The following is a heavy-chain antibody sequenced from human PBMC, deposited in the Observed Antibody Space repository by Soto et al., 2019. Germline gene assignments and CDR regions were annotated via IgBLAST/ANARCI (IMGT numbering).Heavy chain of an antibody. D-gene: IGHD2-15*01. CDR2: INSDGSNT. CDR1: GFTFSSYW. J-gene: IGHJ4*02. Sequence: GGSLRLSCAASGFTFSSYWMHWVRQAPGKGLVWVSRINSDGSNTNYADSVKGRFTISRDNAKNTLYLQMNSLRAEDTAVYYCAGRYCSGVSCFFYWGQGTLVTVSS. CDR3: AGRYCSGVSCFFY. V-gene: IGHV3-74*01.